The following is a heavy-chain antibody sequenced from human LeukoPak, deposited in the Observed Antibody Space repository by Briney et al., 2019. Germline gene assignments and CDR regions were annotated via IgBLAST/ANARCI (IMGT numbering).Heavy chain of an antibody. CDR1: GFTFSSYA. CDR3: AREMRAHSSWYRGGWFDP. D-gene: IGHD6-13*01. Sequence: GGSLRLSCAASGFTFSSYAIHWVRQAPGKGLEWVAVISYDGSNKYYADSVKGRFTISRDNSKNTLYLQMNSLRAEDTAVYYCAREMRAHSSWYRGGWFDPWGQGTLVTVSS. J-gene: IGHJ5*02. V-gene: IGHV3-30-3*01. CDR2: ISYDGSNK.